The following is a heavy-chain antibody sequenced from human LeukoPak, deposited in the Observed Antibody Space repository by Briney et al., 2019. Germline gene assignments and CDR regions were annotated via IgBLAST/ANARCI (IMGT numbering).Heavy chain of an antibody. CDR1: GFIFSSYA. CDR3: ARVMPPYCSGGSCHSDY. V-gene: IGHV3-64*01. D-gene: IGHD2-15*01. Sequence: PGGSLRLSCAASGFIFSSYAMSWVRQAPGKGLEYVSVISSNGGSTYYANSVEGRFTISRDNSKNTLYLQMGSLRAEDMAVYYCARVMPPYCSGGSCHSDYWGQGTVVTVSS. J-gene: IGHJ4*02. CDR2: ISSNGGST.